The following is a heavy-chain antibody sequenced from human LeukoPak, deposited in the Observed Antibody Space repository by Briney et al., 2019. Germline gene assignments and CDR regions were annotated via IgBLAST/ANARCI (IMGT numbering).Heavy chain of an antibody. D-gene: IGHD1-1*01. CDR2: ISSDGGGT. Sequence: GGSLRLSCAASGFTFSSYAMGWVRQAPGKGLEWVSTISSDGGGTYYGDSVKGRFTISRDNSKNTLYLQMNSLRAEDTAVYYCAKSPFTWNYYEYWGQGTLVTVS. J-gene: IGHJ4*02. CDR1: GFTFSSYA. V-gene: IGHV3-23*01. CDR3: AKSPFTWNYYEY.